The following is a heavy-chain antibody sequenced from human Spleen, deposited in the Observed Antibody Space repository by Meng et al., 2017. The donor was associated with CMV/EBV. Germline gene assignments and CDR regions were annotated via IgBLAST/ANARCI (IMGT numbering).Heavy chain of an antibody. CDR3: ARDEDIVVVPAAQRYYYGMDV. V-gene: IGHV3-21*01. Sequence: GGSLRLSCAASGFTFSHYSMNWVRQAPGQGLEWVSSITGSGTYIYYADSVKGRFTISRDNAKKSLYLQMNSLRAEDTAVYYCARDEDIVVVPAAQRYYYGMDVWGQGTTVTVSS. CDR2: ITGSGTYI. J-gene: IGHJ6*02. CDR1: GFTFSHYS. D-gene: IGHD2-2*01.